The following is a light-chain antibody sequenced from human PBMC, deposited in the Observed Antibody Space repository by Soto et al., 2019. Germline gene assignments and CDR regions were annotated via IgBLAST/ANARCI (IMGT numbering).Light chain of an antibody. CDR2: EAS. Sequence: DIQMTQSPSSLSASVGDRVTITCQASQDITNDLNWYQQKPGKAPKVLIYEASTLETGVPSRFRGSGSGTDFTLTISSLQPEDTATYFCQQYDNVPRTFGGGTKVEIK. CDR1: QDITND. J-gene: IGKJ4*01. V-gene: IGKV1-33*01. CDR3: QQYDNVPRT.